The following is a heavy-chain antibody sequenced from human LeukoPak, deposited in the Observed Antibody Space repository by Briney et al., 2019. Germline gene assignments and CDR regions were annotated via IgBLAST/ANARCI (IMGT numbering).Heavy chain of an antibody. D-gene: IGHD3-3*01. CDR1: GGSISSYY. V-gene: IGHV4-59*01. Sequence: PSETLSLTCTVSGGSISSYYWSWIRQPPGKGLERIGYIYYSGSTNYNPSLKSQVTISVDTSKNQFSLKLSSVTAADTAVYYCARMYYDFWSGFDYWGQGTLVTVSS. CDR3: ARMYYDFWSGFDY. J-gene: IGHJ4*02. CDR2: IYYSGST.